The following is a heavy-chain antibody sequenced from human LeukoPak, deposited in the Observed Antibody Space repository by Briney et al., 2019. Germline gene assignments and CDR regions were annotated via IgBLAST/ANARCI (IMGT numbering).Heavy chain of an antibody. J-gene: IGHJ5*02. CDR2: IIPIFGTA. V-gene: IGHV1-69*13. CDR1: GGTFSSYA. CDR3: ARGCSSTSCYSNRGFDP. Sequence: SVKVSCKASGGTFSSYAISWVRQAPGQGLEWMGGIIPIFGTANYAQKFQGRVTITADESTSTAYMELSSLRSEDAAVYYCARGCSSTSCYSNRGFDPWGQGTLVTVSS. D-gene: IGHD2-2*02.